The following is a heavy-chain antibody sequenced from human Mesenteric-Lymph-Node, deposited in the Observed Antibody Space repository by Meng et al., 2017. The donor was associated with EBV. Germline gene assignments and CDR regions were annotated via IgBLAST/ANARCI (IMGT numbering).Heavy chain of an antibody. CDR2: INHSGST. J-gene: IGHJ4*02. V-gene: IGHV4-34*01. Sequence: QAQLQQWGAGLLKPSETLSLTCAVYGGSFSGYYWSWIRQPPGKGLEWIGEINHSGSTNYNPSLKSRVTISVDTSKNQFSLKLSSVTAADTAVYYCARYSASSGYYNDWGQGTLVTVSS. CDR3: ARYSASSGYYND. D-gene: IGHD3-22*01. CDR1: GGSFSGYY.